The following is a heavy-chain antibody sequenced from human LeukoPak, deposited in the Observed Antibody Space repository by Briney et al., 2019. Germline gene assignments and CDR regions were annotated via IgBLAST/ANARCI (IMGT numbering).Heavy chain of an antibody. CDR1: GGSISSDY. V-gene: IGHV4-59*01. J-gene: IGHJ3*02. CDR2: VYYSGTT. CDR3: ARAGGVSPYDTSAYPAAFDI. D-gene: IGHD3-22*01. Sequence: SETLSLTCTVSGGSISSDYWTWLRQPPGKGLEWIGYVYYSGTTNYSPSLKSRVTISVDTSKNQFSLKLTSVTAADTAVYYCARAGGVSPYDTSAYPAAFDIWGQGTMVTVSS.